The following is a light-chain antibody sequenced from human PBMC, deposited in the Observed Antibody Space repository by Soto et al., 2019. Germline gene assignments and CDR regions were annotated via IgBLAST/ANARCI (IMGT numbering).Light chain of an antibody. V-gene: IGLV2-14*01. Sequence: QSVLTQPASVSGSPGQSITISCSGTSSDVGVYNFVSWYQHHPGKAPKLIIYEVSNRPSGVSNRFSGSKSGNTASLTISGLQAEDEADYYCSAYTRTTTVVFGGGTKLTVL. CDR1: SSDVGVYNF. CDR3: SAYTRTTTVV. J-gene: IGLJ2*01. CDR2: EVS.